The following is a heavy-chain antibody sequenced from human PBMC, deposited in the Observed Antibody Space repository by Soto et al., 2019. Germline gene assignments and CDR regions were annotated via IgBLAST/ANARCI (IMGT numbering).Heavy chain of an antibody. Sequence: ASVKVSCKASGGTFSSYAISWVRQAPGQGLEWMGGIIPIFGTANYAQQFQGRVTITADESTSTAYMELRSLRSEYTAVYYCAREGSAHAFDIWGQGTMVTVSS. J-gene: IGHJ3*02. CDR3: AREGSAHAFDI. CDR1: GGTFSSYA. V-gene: IGHV1-69*13. CDR2: IIPIFGTA. D-gene: IGHD1-26*01.